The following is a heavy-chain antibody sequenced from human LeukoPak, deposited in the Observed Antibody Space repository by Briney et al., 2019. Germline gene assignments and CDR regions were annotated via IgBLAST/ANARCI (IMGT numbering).Heavy chain of an antibody. Sequence: ASVKVSCKASGYTFTSYDINWVRQATGQGLEWMGWMNPNSGNTGYAQKFQGRVTMTRNTSISTAYMELSSLRSEDTAVYYCARTLKRVGNWFGPWGQGTLVTVSS. V-gene: IGHV1-8*01. D-gene: IGHD6-25*01. CDR2: MNPNSGNT. CDR3: ARTLKRVGNWFGP. J-gene: IGHJ5*02. CDR1: GYTFTSYD.